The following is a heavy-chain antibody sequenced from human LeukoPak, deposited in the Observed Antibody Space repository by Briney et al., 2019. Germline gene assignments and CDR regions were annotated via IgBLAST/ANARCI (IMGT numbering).Heavy chain of an antibody. V-gene: IGHV1-18*01. J-gene: IGHJ4*02. Sequence: ASVKVSCTTSGYTFIRYSIGWVRQAPGQGLEWMGWISTYNGDTKYAQKFQDRVTMTTDTSTNTAYLEMRRLRFDDTAVYFCARERDTALAPYLDYWGQGTLLTVSS. D-gene: IGHD5-18*01. CDR1: GYTFIRYS. CDR3: ARERDTALAPYLDY. CDR2: ISTYNGDT.